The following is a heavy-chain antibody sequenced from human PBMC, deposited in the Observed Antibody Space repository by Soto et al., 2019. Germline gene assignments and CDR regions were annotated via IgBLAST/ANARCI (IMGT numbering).Heavy chain of an antibody. CDR1: GGSISGYY. CDR3: ARDLSCDY. Sequence: PSDTLSLTCTVSGGSISGYYWSWIRQPPGKGLEWIGYIYYSGSTNYNPSLKSRVTISVDTSKNQFSLKLNSVTAADTAVYYCARDLSCDYWGQGTLVT. CDR2: IYYSGST. V-gene: IGHV4-59*01. J-gene: IGHJ4*02.